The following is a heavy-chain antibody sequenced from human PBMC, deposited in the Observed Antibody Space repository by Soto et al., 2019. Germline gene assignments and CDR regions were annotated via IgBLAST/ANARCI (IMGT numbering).Heavy chain of an antibody. D-gene: IGHD6-13*01. CDR1: GGSISSGGYS. J-gene: IGHJ4*02. Sequence: SETLSLTCAVSGGSISSGGYSWSWIRQPPGKGLEWIGYIYHSGSTYYNPSLKSRVTISVDRSKNQFSLKLSSVTAADTAVYYCARDVPREQQLWGPPRPTAYYFDYWGQGTLVTVPQ. CDR2: IYHSGST. V-gene: IGHV4-30-2*01. CDR3: ARDVPREQQLWGPPRPTAYYFDY.